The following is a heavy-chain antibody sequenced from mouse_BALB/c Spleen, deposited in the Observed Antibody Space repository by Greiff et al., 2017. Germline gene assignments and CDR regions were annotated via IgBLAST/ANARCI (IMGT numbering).Heavy chain of an antibody. V-gene: IGHV3-2*02. D-gene: IGHD2-1*01. CDR1: GYSITSDYA. CDR3: ARRGKSYAMDY. J-gene: IGHJ4*01. CDR2: ISYSGST. Sequence: VQLKESGPGLVKPSQSLSLTCTVTGYSITSDYAWNWIRQFPGNKLEWMGYISYSGSTSYNPSLKSRISITRDTSKNQFFLQLNSVTTEDTATYYCARRGKSYAMDYWGQGTSVTVSS.